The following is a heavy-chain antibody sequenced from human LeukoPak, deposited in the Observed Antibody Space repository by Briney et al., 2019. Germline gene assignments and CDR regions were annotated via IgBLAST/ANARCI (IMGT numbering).Heavy chain of an antibody. CDR3: ARRDYYDSSGSPDY. D-gene: IGHD3-22*01. J-gene: IGHJ4*02. CDR1: GFTFSDYY. CDR2: ISSSGSTI. Sequence: GGSLRLSCAASGFTFSDYYMSWIRQAPGKGLEWVSYISSSGSTIYYADSVKGRLTISRDNAKNSLYLQMNSLRAEDTAVYYCARRDYYDSSGSPDYWGQGTLVTVSS. V-gene: IGHV3-11*01.